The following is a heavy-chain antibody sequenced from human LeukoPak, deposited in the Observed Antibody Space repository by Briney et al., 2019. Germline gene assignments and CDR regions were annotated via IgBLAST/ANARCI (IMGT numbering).Heavy chain of an antibody. CDR2: VNGNGGST. Sequence: PGGSLRLSCAASGFTFDDYGMSWVRQAPGKGLEWISGVNGNGGSTGYADSVKGRFTISRDNAKNSLYLQMNSLRAEDTALYYCASAGRYSGYDWHSAGFDPWGQGTLVTVSS. D-gene: IGHD5-12*01. J-gene: IGHJ5*02. CDR1: GFTFDDYG. V-gene: IGHV3-20*04. CDR3: ASAGRYSGYDWHSAGFDP.